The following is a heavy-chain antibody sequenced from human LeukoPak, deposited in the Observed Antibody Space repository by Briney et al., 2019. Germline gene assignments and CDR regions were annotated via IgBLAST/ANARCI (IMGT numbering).Heavy chain of an antibody. CDR3: AATMIFGVVIPGSFDY. J-gene: IGHJ4*02. CDR1: GYTLTELS. D-gene: IGHD3/OR15-3a*01. V-gene: IGHV1-24*01. CDR2: FDPEDGET. Sequence: ASVKVSCKVSGYTLTELSMHWVRQAPGKGLEWMGGFDPEDGETIYAQKFQGRVTMTEDTSTDTAYMELSSLRSEDTAVYYCAATMIFGVVIPGSFDYWGQGTPVTVSS.